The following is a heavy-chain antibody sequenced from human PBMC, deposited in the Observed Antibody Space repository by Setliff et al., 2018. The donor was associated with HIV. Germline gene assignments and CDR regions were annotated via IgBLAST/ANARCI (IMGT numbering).Heavy chain of an antibody. CDR2: INHTGST. CDR1: GGSFRGYH. CDR3: ARGTWIQLSALALFDY. J-gene: IGHJ4*02. Sequence: KPSETLSLTCAVYGGSFRGYHWSWIRQPPEKGLEWIGEINHTGSTNYNPSLKGRITISVDTSKNQFSLKLSSVTAADTAVYYCARGTWIQLSALALFDYWGQGTLVTVSS. D-gene: IGHD5-18*01. V-gene: IGHV4-34*01.